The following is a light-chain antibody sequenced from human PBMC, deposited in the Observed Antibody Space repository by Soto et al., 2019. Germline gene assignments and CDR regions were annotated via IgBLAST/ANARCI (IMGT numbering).Light chain of an antibody. CDR2: AAF. CDR3: QHFKSFPIT. J-gene: IGKJ5*01. V-gene: IGKV1-12*01. CDR1: RVISNS. Sequence: DVQMTQSPSSVSASVGDRVTLTCRASRVISNSLAWYQQKPGKAPRLLIYAAFNLQGGVPSRFSGSGSGTHFFLTISSLQPDDFATYYCQHFKSFPITFGQGTRMEIK.